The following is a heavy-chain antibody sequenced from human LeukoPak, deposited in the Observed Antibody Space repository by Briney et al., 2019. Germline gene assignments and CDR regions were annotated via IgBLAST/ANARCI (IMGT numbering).Heavy chain of an antibody. Sequence: GGSLRLSCAVSGFTFSTYWMHWVRQVPGKGLVWVSRINSDGNIITYADSVKGRFTISRDNARNMVYLQMNSLRAEDTAVYYCVAGMGNYWGQGTLVPV. CDR1: GFTFSTYW. D-gene: IGHD6-13*01. CDR2: INSDGNII. CDR3: VAGMGNY. V-gene: IGHV3-74*01. J-gene: IGHJ4*02.